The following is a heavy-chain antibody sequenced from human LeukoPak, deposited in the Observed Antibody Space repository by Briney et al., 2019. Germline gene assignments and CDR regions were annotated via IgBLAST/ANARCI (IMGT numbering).Heavy chain of an antibody. Sequence: GGSLRLSCAASGFTFNNYGMHWVRQAPGKGLEWVAFIRYDGSNKYYADSVKGRFTISRDNSKNTLYLQMNSLRAEDTAIYYCAKVTYGSGTYGAFDSWGQGTLVTVSS. D-gene: IGHD3-10*01. CDR2: IRYDGSNK. J-gene: IGHJ4*02. V-gene: IGHV3-30*02. CDR3: AKVTYGSGTYGAFDS. CDR1: GFTFNNYG.